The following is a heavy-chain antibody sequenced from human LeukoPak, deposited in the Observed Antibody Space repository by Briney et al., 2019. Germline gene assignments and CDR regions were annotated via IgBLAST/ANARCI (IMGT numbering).Heavy chain of an antibody. Sequence: SETLSLTCTVSGGSITNYHWGWIRQPPGKGLEWIGYISYSGSTNYHPSLKSRVTISVDLSKNQFSLKLNSVTAADTAVYFCARRRAGLRRDFWFDPWGQGTLVTVSS. CDR2: ISYSGST. CDR3: ARRRAGLRRDFWFDP. V-gene: IGHV4-59*12. D-gene: IGHD3-3*01. J-gene: IGHJ5*02. CDR1: GGSITNYH.